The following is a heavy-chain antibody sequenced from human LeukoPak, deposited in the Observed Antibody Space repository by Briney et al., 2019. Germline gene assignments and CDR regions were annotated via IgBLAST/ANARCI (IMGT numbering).Heavy chain of an antibody. CDR3: ARSNGGYGLDE. Sequence: SETLSLTCIVSGGSVSSLYWHWIRQSPEKGLEWIGYAYSTGGAKYNPSLKNRVTMSFDTPKNHFSLKLTSVTAADTAVYFCARSNGGYGLDEGGQGTLVVVSS. V-gene: IGHV4-59*02. D-gene: IGHD2-8*01. CDR1: GGSVSSLY. J-gene: IGHJ4*02. CDR2: AYSTGGA.